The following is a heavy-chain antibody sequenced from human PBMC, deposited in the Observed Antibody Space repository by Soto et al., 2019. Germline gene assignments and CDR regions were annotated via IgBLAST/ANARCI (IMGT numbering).Heavy chain of an antibody. CDR1: GGSITGGTSY. CDR2: IYHTGIT. J-gene: IGHJ4*02. D-gene: IGHD3-22*01. Sequence: SETLSLTCTVSGGSITGGTSYWSWIRQTPGKGLEWIGYIYHTGITNYNPSLKSRISMSVDASKNQFSLKLNSVSGADTAVYYCARGITMMWEWGQGTVVTVSS. CDR3: ARGITMMWE. V-gene: IGHV4-31*03.